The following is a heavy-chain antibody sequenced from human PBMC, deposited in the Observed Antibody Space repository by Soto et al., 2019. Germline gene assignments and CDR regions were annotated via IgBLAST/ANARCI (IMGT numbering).Heavy chain of an antibody. CDR1: GYTLTSYS. CDR3: ARSRPPLSVYYDILTGSLPPGPDY. V-gene: IGHV1-3*01. CDR2: INAGNGNT. Sequence: ASVKPSCKASGYTLTSYSMQWVRQSPRQRLERMGWINAGNGNTKYSQKFQGRVTITRDTSASTAYMELSSLRSEDTAVYYCARSRPPLSVYYDILTGSLPPGPDYWGQGTLVTVSS. D-gene: IGHD3-9*01. J-gene: IGHJ4*02.